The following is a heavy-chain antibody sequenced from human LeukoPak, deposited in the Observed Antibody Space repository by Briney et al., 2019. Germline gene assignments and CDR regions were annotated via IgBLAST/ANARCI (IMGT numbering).Heavy chain of an antibody. CDR2: ISGSGGST. CDR3: AKAGITMIVVVITTGSYFDY. J-gene: IGHJ4*02. D-gene: IGHD3-22*01. V-gene: IGHV3-23*01. Sequence: GGSLRLSCAASGFTFSSYAMSWVRQAPGKGLEWVSAISGSGGSTYYADSVKGRFTISRDNSKNTLYLQMNSLRAEDTAVYYCAKAGITMIVVVITTGSYFDYWGQGTLVTVSS. CDR1: GFTFSSYA.